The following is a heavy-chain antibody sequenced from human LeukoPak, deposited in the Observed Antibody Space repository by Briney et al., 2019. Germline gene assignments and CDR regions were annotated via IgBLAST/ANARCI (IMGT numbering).Heavy chain of an antibody. CDR2: IRYDGSDK. D-gene: IGHD5-18*01. CDR1: GFTFSSYG. V-gene: IGHV3-30*02. J-gene: IGHJ6*03. Sequence: GGSLRLSCAASGFTFSSYGMHWVRQAPAKGLEGVAFIRYDGSDKYYADSVKGRFTISRDNSKNTLYLQMNSLRAEDTAVYYCAKDSGYSDYYMDVWGKGTTFIVSS. CDR3: AKDSGYSDYYMDV.